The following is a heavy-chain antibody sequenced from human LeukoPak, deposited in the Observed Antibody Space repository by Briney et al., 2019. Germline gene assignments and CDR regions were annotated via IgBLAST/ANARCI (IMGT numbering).Heavy chain of an antibody. D-gene: IGHD2-2*01. CDR3: AREVYCSSTSCPRGGYNWFDP. CDR2: IYYSGSV. V-gene: IGHV4-59*12. J-gene: IGHJ5*02. CDR1: GGSLTSYY. Sequence: SETLSLTCTVSGGSLTSYYWSWIRQPPGKGLQWIGYIYYSGSVNYNPSLRSGVTISVDTSKNQFSLNLSSVTAADTAVYYCAREVYCSSTSCPRGGYNWFDPWGQGTLVTVSS.